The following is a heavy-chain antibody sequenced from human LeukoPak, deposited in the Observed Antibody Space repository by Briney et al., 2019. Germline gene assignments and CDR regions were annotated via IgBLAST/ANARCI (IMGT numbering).Heavy chain of an antibody. CDR3: ARGLLWWLFRDAFDI. V-gene: IGHV4-34*01. Sequence: SETLSLTCAVYGGSFSGYYWSWIRQPPGKGLEWIGEINHSGSTNYNPSLKSRVTISVDTSKNQFSLKLSSVTAADTAVYYCARGLLWWLFRDAFDIWGQGTMVTVSS. CDR1: GGSFSGYY. CDR2: INHSGST. J-gene: IGHJ3*02. D-gene: IGHD3-22*01.